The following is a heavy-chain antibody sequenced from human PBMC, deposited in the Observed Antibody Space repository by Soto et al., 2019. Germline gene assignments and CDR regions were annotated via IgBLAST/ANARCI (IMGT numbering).Heavy chain of an antibody. CDR3: TGTVLRFLEWSETNDY. D-gene: IGHD3-3*01. J-gene: IGHJ4*02. CDR1: GFTFSNAW. V-gene: IGHV3-15*01. Sequence: GSLRLSCAASGFTFSNAWMSWVRQAPGKGLEWVGRIKSKTDGGTTDYAGPVKGRFTIASDDSKNTLYLQMNSLKTEDTAVYYCTGTVLRFLEWSETNDYWGQGTLVTVSS. CDR2: IKSKTDGGTT.